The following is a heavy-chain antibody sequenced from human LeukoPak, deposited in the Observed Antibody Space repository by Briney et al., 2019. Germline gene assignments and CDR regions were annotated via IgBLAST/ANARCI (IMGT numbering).Heavy chain of an antibody. CDR3: ARGRNQWLIPDGYLQG. V-gene: IGHV1-18*01. D-gene: IGHD6-19*01. CDR2: ISAYSGDT. Sequence: GASVKVSCKASGYTFNNYGITWVRQDSGQGLEWMGWISAYSGDTDYAHQFQGRVTMTTDSSTSTVYMEVRDLRSDDTAIYFCARGRNQWLIPDGYLQGWGQGTLVTVSS. CDR1: GYTFNNYG. J-gene: IGHJ1*01.